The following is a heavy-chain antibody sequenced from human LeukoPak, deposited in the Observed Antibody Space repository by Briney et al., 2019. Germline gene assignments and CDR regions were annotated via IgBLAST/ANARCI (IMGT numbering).Heavy chain of an antibody. CDR3: ASQPRWEYGDFFDY. V-gene: IGHV4-39*01. J-gene: IGHJ4*02. CDR1: GGSISSSSDY. Sequence: SETLSLTCTVCGGSISSSSDYWGWIRRPPGKGLEWIGSIYYSWSTYCNPSLKSRVTISVDTSKNQVSLKLSSLTPADTAVYYGASQPRWEYGDFFDYWGQGMLVTVSS. CDR2: IYYSWST. D-gene: IGHD1-26*01.